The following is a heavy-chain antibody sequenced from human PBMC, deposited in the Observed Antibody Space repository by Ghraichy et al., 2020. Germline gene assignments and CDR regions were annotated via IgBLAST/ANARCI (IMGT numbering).Heavy chain of an antibody. V-gene: IGHV1-69*13. CDR3: ARTPDSSGYHFDY. D-gene: IGHD3-22*01. Sequence: SVKVSCKASGGTFSSYAISWVRQAPGQGLEWMGGIIPIFGTANYAQKFQGRVTITADESTSTAYMELSSLRSEDTAVYYCARTPDSSGYHFDYWGQGTLVTVSS. J-gene: IGHJ4*02. CDR2: IIPIFGTA. CDR1: GGTFSSYA.